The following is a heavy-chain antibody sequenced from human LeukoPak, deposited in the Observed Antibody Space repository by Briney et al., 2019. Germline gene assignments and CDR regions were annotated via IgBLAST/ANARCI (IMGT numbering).Heavy chain of an antibody. Sequence: ASVKVSCKASGGTFSSYAISWVRQAPGQGLEWMGGIIPIFGTANYAQKFQGRVTITTDESTSTAYMELSSPRSEDTAVYYCARSSNPLTGYYYYMDVWGKGTTVTVSS. J-gene: IGHJ6*03. D-gene: IGHD2-8*02. CDR3: ARSSNPLTGYYYYMDV. CDR2: IIPIFGTA. CDR1: GGTFSSYA. V-gene: IGHV1-69*05.